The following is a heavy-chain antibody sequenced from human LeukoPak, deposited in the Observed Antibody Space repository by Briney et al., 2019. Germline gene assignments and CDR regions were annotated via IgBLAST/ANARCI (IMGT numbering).Heavy chain of an antibody. CDR2: INPNSGGT. D-gene: IGHD2-2*01. V-gene: IGHV1-2*02. J-gene: IGHJ4*02. CDR3: ARVWSYCSSTSCFDY. Sequence: ASVKVSCKASGYTFTVYYMHWVRQAPGQGLEWMGWINPNSGGTNYAQKFQGRVTMTRDTSISTAYMELSRLRSDDTAVYYYARVWSYCSSTSCFDYWGQGTLVTVSS. CDR1: GYTFTVYY.